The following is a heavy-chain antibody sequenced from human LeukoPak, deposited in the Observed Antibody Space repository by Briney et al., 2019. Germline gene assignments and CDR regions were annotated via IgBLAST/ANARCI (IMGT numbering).Heavy chain of an antibody. CDR2: IYPGDSDT. J-gene: IGHJ6*03. D-gene: IGHD6-6*01. CDR1: GYRFTSYW. Sequence: GESLKISCKGSGYRFTSYWIGWVRQMPGKGLEWMGIIYPGDSDTRYSPSFQGQVTISADKSISTAYLQWSSLKASDTAMYYCARTAARTYYYYYYMDVWGKGTTVTVSS. V-gene: IGHV5-51*01. CDR3: ARTAARTYYYYYYMDV.